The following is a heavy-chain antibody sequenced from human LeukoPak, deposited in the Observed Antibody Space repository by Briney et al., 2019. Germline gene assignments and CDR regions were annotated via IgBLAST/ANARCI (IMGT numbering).Heavy chain of an antibody. Sequence: PAGSLTLSCAASGFTFSSYAMSWIRQAPGKGLEWISAISGSGSSKYYAYSVKGLFTIARDNSKNTLQLQMNSLRAEDKAVYYCAKGTRWELPLAPFDYWGQGTLVTVSS. CDR1: GFTFSSYA. V-gene: IGHV3-23*01. CDR3: AKGTRWELPLAPFDY. CDR2: ISGSGSSK. D-gene: IGHD1-26*01. J-gene: IGHJ4*02.